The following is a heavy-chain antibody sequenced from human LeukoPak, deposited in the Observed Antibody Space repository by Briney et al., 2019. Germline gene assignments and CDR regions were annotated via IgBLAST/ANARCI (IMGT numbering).Heavy chain of an antibody. V-gene: IGHV4-61*02. CDR1: GGSISSGSYY. J-gene: IGHJ4*02. D-gene: IGHD3-10*01. Sequence: SETLSLTCTVSGGSISSGSYYWSWIRQPAGKGLDWIGRIYTTGGTNYDPSLKSRVTISGDTSKNQFSLKLSSVTAADTAVYYCARETGELPYYSDYWGQGTLVTVSS. CDR3: ARETGELPYYSDY. CDR2: IYTTGGT.